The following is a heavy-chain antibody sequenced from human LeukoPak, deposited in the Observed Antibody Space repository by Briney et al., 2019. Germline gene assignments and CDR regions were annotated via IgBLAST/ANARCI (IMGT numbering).Heavy chain of an antibody. D-gene: IGHD2-2*01. J-gene: IGHJ4*02. Sequence: GGSLRLSCAASGFTFSTYWMHWVRQAPGKGLVWVSRINTDGSTTTYADSVKGRFTISRDNAKNTLYLQMNSLRAEYTAVYYCAREKKSSTSMDYWGQGTLVTVST. CDR3: AREKKSSTSMDY. CDR2: INTDGSTT. CDR1: GFTFSTYW. V-gene: IGHV3-74*01.